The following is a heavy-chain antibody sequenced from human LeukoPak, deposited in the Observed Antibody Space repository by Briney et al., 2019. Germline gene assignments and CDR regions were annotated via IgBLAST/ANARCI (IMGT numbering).Heavy chain of an antibody. V-gene: IGHV1-24*01. D-gene: IGHD5-12*01. Sequence: VSVKVSCKVSGYTLTELSMHWVRQAPGKGLEWMGGFDPEDGETIYAQKFQGRVTMTEDTSTDTAYMELSSLRSEDTAVYYCATVSGIVATKYYFDDWGQGTLVTVSS. J-gene: IGHJ4*02. CDR3: ATVSGIVATKYYFDD. CDR1: GYTLTELS. CDR2: FDPEDGET.